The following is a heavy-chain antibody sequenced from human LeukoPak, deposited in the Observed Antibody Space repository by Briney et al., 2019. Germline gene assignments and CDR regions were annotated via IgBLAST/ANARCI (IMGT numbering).Heavy chain of an antibody. Sequence: KPSETLSLTCSVSGGSISDSTYYWGWIRQPPGKGLEWIGSIYYSGDASYNPPLRSRVSMSVDTSKNQISLKVTSVAAEDTAVYYCAREVSTGWTYFDSWGQGTLVTVSS. CDR3: AREVSTGWTYFDS. D-gene: IGHD2-8*02. CDR2: IYYSGDA. V-gene: IGHV4-39*02. J-gene: IGHJ4*02. CDR1: GGSISDSTYY.